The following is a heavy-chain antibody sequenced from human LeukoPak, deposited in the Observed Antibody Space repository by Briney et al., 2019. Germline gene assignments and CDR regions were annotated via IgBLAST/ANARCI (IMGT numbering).Heavy chain of an antibody. D-gene: IGHD4-17*01. J-gene: IGHJ4*02. Sequence: ASVKVSCKASGFTFISYGISWVRQAPGQGLEWMGWISAYNGNTNYAQKLQGRVTVTTDTSTSTAYMELRSLRSDDTAVYYCARVDDGDPARADYWGQGTLVTVSS. V-gene: IGHV1-18*01. CDR3: ARVDDGDPARADY. CDR1: GFTFISYG. CDR2: ISAYNGNT.